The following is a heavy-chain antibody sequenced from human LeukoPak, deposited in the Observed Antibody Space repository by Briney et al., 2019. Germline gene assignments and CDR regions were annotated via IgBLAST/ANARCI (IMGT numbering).Heavy chain of an antibody. CDR1: GGPFSGYY. Sequence: PSETLSLACAVYGGPFSGYYWSWIRQPPGKGLEWIGEINHSGNINYNPSLKSRVTISIDTSKNQFSLKLSSVTAADTAVYYCARDEVGAAHWGQGTLVTVSS. CDR3: ARDEVGAAH. V-gene: IGHV4-34*01. CDR2: INHSGNI. D-gene: IGHD1-26*01. J-gene: IGHJ4*02.